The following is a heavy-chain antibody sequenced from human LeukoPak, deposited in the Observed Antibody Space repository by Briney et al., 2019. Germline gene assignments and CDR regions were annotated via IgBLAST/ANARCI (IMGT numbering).Heavy chain of an antibody. CDR1: GYSFTGDY. CDR2: INSNSGGT. D-gene: IGHD6-19*01. CDR3: ARSDIVVAGTFDY. V-gene: IGHV1-2*02. J-gene: IGHJ4*02. Sequence: ASLKVSCKASGYSFTGDYMYWGREAPGQGLEWMGWINSNSGGTNYAQKFQGRVTMTRDTSISTVYMELSRLRSDDTALYYCARSDIVVAGTFDYWGQGTLVIVSS.